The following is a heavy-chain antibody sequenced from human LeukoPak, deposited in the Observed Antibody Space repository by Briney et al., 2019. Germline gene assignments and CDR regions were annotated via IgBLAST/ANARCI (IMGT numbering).Heavy chain of an antibody. V-gene: IGHV1-2*04. D-gene: IGHD2-2*01. CDR3: ARIGGYCSSTSCYGDLWFDP. CDR1: GYTFTGYY. J-gene: IGHJ5*02. CDR2: INPNSGGT. Sequence: ASVKVSCKASGYTFTGYYMHWVRQAPGQGLEWMGWINPNSGGTNYAQKFQGWVTMTRDTSISTAYMELSRLRSDDTAVYYCARIGGYCSSTSCYGDLWFDPWGQGTLVTVSS.